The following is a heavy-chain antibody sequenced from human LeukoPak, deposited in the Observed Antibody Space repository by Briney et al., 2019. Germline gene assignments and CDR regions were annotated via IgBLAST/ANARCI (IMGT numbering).Heavy chain of an antibody. Sequence: ASVKVSCKSSGYTFTDYYMHWVRQAPGRGLEWMGWINPNSGGTNYAQKFQGRVTMTRDTSISTAYMELSRLRSDDTAVYYCARGDIATTGFDPWGQGTLVTVSS. CDR2: INPNSGGT. CDR3: ARGDIATTGFDP. D-gene: IGHD6-13*01. J-gene: IGHJ5*02. V-gene: IGHV1-2*02. CDR1: GYTFTDYY.